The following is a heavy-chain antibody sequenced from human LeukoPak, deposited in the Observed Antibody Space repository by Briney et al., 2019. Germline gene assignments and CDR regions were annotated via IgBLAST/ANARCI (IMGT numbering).Heavy chain of an antibody. CDR2: IHYSEST. Sequence: PSETLSLTCTVSGGSVSGGNYYCSWIRQSPGQGLEWIGYIHYSESTVYNPSLKSQVTMSIDTSKNQFSLNLSSVTAADTAVYYCARTGSTGGYWGQGTLVTVSS. V-gene: IGHV4-61*01. D-gene: IGHD1-1*01. J-gene: IGHJ4*02. CDR3: ARTGSTGGY. CDR1: GGSVSGGNYY.